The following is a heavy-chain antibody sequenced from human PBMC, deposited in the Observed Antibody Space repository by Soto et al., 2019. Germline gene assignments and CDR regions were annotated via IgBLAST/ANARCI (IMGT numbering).Heavy chain of an antibody. CDR3: AKLHDDFWSSYSSYYFDY. V-gene: IGHV3-23*01. J-gene: IGHJ4*02. CDR1: GFTFSSYA. Sequence: GGSLRLSCAASGFTFSSYAMSWVRQAPGKGLEWVSAISGNGRSTHYADSVKGRFTVSRDNSKNTLHLQMNSLRADDTAVYYCAKLHDDFWSSYSSYYFDYWGQGTLVTVSS. D-gene: IGHD3-3*01. CDR2: ISGNGRST.